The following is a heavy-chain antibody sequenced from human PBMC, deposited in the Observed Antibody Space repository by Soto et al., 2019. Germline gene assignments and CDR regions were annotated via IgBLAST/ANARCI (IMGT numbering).Heavy chain of an antibody. Sequence: GGSLRLSCTASGFTFGDYAMSWFRQAPGKGLEWVGFIRSKAYGGTTEYAASVKGRFTISRDDSKSIAYLQMNSLKTEDTAVYYCTLPFTIFGVVNIDYWGQGXLVTVSS. CDR3: TLPFTIFGVVNIDY. CDR2: IRSKAYGGTT. J-gene: IGHJ4*02. V-gene: IGHV3-49*03. D-gene: IGHD3-3*01. CDR1: GFTFGDYA.